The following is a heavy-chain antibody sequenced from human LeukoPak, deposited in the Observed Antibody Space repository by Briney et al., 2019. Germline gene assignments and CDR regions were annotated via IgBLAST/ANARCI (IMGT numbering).Heavy chain of an antibody. CDR2: IKQDGNEK. J-gene: IGHJ3*02. CDR3: ARVKCYDFWSGNDAFDI. CDR1: GFTFSNYW. V-gene: IGHV3-7*01. D-gene: IGHD3-3*01. Sequence: GGSLRLSCAASGFTFSNYWMSWVRQAPGKGLEGVANIKQDGNEKYYVDSVKGRFTISRGNAKNSLYLQMNSLRAEDTAVYYCARVKCYDFWSGNDAFDIWGQGTMVSVSS.